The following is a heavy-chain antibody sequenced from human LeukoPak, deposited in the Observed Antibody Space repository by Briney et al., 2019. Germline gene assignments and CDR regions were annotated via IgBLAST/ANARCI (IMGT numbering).Heavy chain of an antibody. J-gene: IGHJ4*02. CDR2: IRSKAYGGTT. D-gene: IGHD6-13*01. CDR1: GFTFGDYA. CDR3: ARDFSSNWYGTTDY. V-gene: IGHV3-49*03. Sequence: GGSLRPSCTASGFTFGDYAMSWFRQAPGKGLEWVGFIRSKAYGGTTEYAASVSGRFTVSRDDSKSIAYLQMNSLKTDDTAVYYCARDFSSNWYGTTDYWGQGTLVTVSS.